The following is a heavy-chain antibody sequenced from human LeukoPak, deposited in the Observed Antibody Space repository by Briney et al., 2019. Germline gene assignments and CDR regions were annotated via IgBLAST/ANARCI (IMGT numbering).Heavy chain of an antibody. Sequence: SETLSLTCAVSGYSISSGYYWGWIRQPPGKGLEWVGSIYHSGSTYYNPSLKSRVTISVDTSKNQFSLKLSSVTAADTAVYYCARMLGYCSSTSCTEYYFDYWGQGTQVTVSS. V-gene: IGHV4-38-2*01. J-gene: IGHJ4*02. CDR2: IYHSGST. CDR3: ARMLGYCSSTSCTEYYFDY. D-gene: IGHD2-2*01. CDR1: GYSISSGYY.